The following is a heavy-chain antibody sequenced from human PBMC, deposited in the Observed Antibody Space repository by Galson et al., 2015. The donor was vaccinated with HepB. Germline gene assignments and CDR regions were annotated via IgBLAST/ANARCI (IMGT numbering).Heavy chain of an antibody. CDR2: ISGNGGST. D-gene: IGHD5-24*01. J-gene: IGHJ5*02. V-gene: IGHV3-23*01. Sequence: SLRLSCAASGFTFSSYAMSWVRQAPGKGLEWVSAISGNGGSTYYADSVKGRFTISRDNSKNTLYLQMNSLRAEDTAVYYCATVGRWLQNWFDPWGQGTLVTVSS. CDR1: GFTFSSYA. CDR3: ATVGRWLQNWFDP.